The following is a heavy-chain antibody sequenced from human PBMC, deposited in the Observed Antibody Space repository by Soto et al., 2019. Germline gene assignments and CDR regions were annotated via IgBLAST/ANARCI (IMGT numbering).Heavy chain of an antibody. Sequence: PSETLSLTCTVSGGSISSYYWSWIRQPPGKGLEWIGYIYYSGSTNYNPSLKSRVTISVDTSKNQFSLKLSSVTAADTAVYYCARGGYCSSTSCYAPRFYFDYWGQGTLVTVSS. J-gene: IGHJ4*02. CDR2: IYYSGST. V-gene: IGHV4-59*01. CDR1: GGSISSYY. CDR3: ARGGYCSSTSCYAPRFYFDY. D-gene: IGHD2-2*01.